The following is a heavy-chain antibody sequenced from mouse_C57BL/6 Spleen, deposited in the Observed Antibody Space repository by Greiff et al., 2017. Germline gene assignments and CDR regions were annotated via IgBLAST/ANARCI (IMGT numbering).Heavy chain of an antibody. CDR2: ISGGGGNT. Sequence: EVQLVESGGGLVKPGGSLKLSCAASGFTFSSYTMSWVRQTPEKRLEWVATISGGGGNTYYPDSVKGRFTISRDNAKNTLYLQMSSLRSEDTALYYCARLGWDGYFDYWGQGTTLTVSS. J-gene: IGHJ2*01. CDR1: GFTFSSYT. V-gene: IGHV5-9*01. CDR3: ARLGWDGYFDY. D-gene: IGHD4-1*01.